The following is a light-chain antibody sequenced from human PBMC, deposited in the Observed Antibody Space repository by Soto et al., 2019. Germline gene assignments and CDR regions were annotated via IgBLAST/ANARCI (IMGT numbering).Light chain of an antibody. CDR2: AAS. CDR1: QSVSSSY. Sequence: EIVCTQSPGTLSLSPGERPSLSSTSSQSVSSSYLAWYQQKPGQAPRILIYAASSRATGIPDRFSGSGSGTDFTLTISRLEPEDFAVYYCQQYGSSPRTFGQGTKVDIK. J-gene: IGKJ1*01. V-gene: IGKV3-20*01. CDR3: QQYGSSPRT.